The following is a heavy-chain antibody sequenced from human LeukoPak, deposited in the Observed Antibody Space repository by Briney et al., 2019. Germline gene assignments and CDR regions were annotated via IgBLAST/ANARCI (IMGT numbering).Heavy chain of an antibody. CDR2: IYYSGST. V-gene: IGHV4-39*01. CDR1: GGSISSSSYY. Sequence: SETLSLTCTVSGGSISSSSYYWGWIRQPPGKGLEWIGSIYYSGSTYYNPSLKSRVTISVDTSKNQFSLKLSSVTAADTAVYYCAMRYCSSTSCLLDYWGQGTLVTVSS. D-gene: IGHD2-2*01. J-gene: IGHJ4*02. CDR3: AMRYCSSTSCLLDY.